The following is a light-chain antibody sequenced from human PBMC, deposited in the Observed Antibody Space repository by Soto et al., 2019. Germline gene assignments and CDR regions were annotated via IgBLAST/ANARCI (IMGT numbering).Light chain of an antibody. CDR2: DVS. CDR1: SSVVGGYNY. V-gene: IGLV2-14*01. J-gene: IGLJ1*01. CDR3: CSYTSSSTCV. Sequence: QSVLTQPASVSGSPGQSITISCTGTSSVVGGYNYVSWYQQHPGKAPKLMICDVSNRPSGVSNRFSGSKSGNTASLTISGLQAEDEADYYCCSYTSSSTCVFGTGTKVTVL.